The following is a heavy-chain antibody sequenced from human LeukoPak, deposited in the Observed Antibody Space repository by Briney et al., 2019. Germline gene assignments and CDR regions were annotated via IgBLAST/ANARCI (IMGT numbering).Heavy chain of an antibody. D-gene: IGHD4-17*01. J-gene: IGHJ4*02. CDR2: IYSGGTT. V-gene: IGHV3-53*01. CDR1: GFTVNSNY. Sequence: GGSLRLSCAASGFTVNSNYMSWVRQAPGKGLEWVSLIYSGGTTHYADSVKGRFTISRDNAKNSLYLQMNSLRAEDTAVYYCASMTTAPHYFDYWGQGTLVTVSS. CDR3: ASMTTAPHYFDY.